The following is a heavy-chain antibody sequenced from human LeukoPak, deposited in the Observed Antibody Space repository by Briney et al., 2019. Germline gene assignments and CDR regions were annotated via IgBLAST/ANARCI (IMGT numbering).Heavy chain of an antibody. V-gene: IGHV4-39*07. Sequence: PSETLSLTCSVSGGSISSSFYWDWIRQPPGKGLEWIGSLYYSGSTYYNPSLKSRVTISVDTSKNQFSLKLSSVTAADTAVYYCARHYYDSSGYYFLFDYWGQGTLVTVSS. D-gene: IGHD3-22*01. CDR1: GGSISSSFY. CDR2: LYYSGST. J-gene: IGHJ4*02. CDR3: ARHYYDSSGYYFLFDY.